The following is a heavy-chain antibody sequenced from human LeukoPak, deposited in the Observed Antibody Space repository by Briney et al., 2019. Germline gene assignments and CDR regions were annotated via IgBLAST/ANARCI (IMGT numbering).Heavy chain of an antibody. CDR2: ISTSGTTI. D-gene: IGHD2-15*01. V-gene: IGHV3-48*03. CDR1: GFTFSTYE. J-gene: IGHJ6*02. Sequence: PGGSLRLSCAASGFTFSTYEMNWVRQAPGKGLEWVSYISTSGTTIYYADSVKGRFTISRDNAKSSLFLQMNSLRAEDTAVYYCTRHHCRGGGCQQASYSYYYTMDVWGQGTTVTVPS. CDR3: TRHHCRGGGCQQASYSYYYTMDV.